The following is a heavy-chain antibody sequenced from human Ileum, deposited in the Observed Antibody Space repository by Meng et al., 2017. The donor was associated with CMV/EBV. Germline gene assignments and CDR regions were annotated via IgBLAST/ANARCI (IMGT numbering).Heavy chain of an antibody. V-gene: IGHV3-7*01. D-gene: IGHD2-15*01. CDR1: GFTLSSYW. CDR3: ARYYCESGSCFIDY. CDR2: IGRDGSGT. J-gene: IGHJ4*01. Sequence: GESLKISCETSGFTLSSYWMCWVRQAPGKGLEWLAKIGRDGSGTDYVDSLEGRFTISRDNAKNSMYLQMNSLRAEDTAVYYCARYYCESGSCFIDYWGHGTLVTVSS.